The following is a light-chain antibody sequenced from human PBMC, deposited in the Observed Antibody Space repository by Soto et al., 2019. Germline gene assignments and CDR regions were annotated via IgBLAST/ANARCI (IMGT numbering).Light chain of an antibody. CDR3: QQYNRLIT. CDR2: DAT. J-gene: IGKJ5*01. V-gene: IGKV1-5*01. Sequence: DIQMTQSPSTLSASVGDTVTVTCRASQSVSGWLAWYQQKPGKAPKLLVYDATSLESGVSSRFSGSGYGTDFTLSINNLQPDDFATYYCQQYNRLITFGQGARLEIK. CDR1: QSVSGW.